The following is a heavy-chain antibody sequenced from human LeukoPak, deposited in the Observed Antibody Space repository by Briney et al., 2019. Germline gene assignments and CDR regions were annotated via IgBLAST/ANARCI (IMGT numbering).Heavy chain of an antibody. V-gene: IGHV3-7*01. CDR3: AKESSYSSPFDP. CDR1: GFTFSSYW. CDR2: IKQDGSEK. Sequence: GGSLRLSCAASGFTFSSYWMSWVRQAPGKGLEWVANIKQDGSEKYYVDSVKGRFTISRDNSKNTLYLQMNSLRAEDTAVYYCAKESSYSSPFDPWGQGTLVTVSS. J-gene: IGHJ5*02. D-gene: IGHD6-13*01.